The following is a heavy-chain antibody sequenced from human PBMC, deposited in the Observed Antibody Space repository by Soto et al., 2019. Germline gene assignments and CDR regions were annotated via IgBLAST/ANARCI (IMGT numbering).Heavy chain of an antibody. V-gene: IGHV4-30-4*01. Sequence: PSETLSLTCTVSGGSISSGDYYWSWIRQPPGKGLEWIGYIYYSGSTYYNPSLKSRVTISVDTSKNQFSLKLSSVTAADTAVYYCARVPLDYGDYTFDYWGQGTRVTVSS. D-gene: IGHD4-17*01. CDR3: ARVPLDYGDYTFDY. J-gene: IGHJ4*02. CDR2: IYYSGST. CDR1: GGSISSGDYY.